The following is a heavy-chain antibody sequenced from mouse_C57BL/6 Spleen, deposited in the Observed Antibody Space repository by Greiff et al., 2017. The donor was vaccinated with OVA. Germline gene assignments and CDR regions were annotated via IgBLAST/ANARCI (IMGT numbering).Heavy chain of an antibody. D-gene: IGHD1-1*01. Sequence: VQLQQPGAELVKPGASVKVSCKASGYTFTSYWMHWVKQRPGQGLEWIGRIHPSDSDTHYNQKFKGKATLTVDKSSSTAYMQLSSLTSEDSAVYYCAPFITTVVAPFGGWGQGTLVTVSA. V-gene: IGHV1-74*01. CDR1: GYTFTSYW. CDR2: IHPSDSDT. J-gene: IGHJ3*01. CDR3: APFITTVVAPFGG.